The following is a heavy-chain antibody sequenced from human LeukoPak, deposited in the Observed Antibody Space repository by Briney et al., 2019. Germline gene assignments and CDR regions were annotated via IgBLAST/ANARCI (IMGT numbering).Heavy chain of an antibody. CDR1: GGTFNSYA. J-gene: IGHJ6*03. Sequence: SVKVSCKASGGTFNSYAVSWVRQAPGQGLEWMGGIIPMFGTPNYAQRFQDRVTITTDRSTSTAYMELSSLRSEDTAVYYCARNSDQPYYYYYMDVWGKGTTVTVSS. CDR2: IIPMFGTP. D-gene: IGHD2-21*01. V-gene: IGHV1-69*05. CDR3: ARNSDQPYYYYYMDV.